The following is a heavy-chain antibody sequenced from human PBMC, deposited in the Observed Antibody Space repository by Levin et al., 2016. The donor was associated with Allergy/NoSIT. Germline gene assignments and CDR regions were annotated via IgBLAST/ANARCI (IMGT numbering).Heavy chain of an antibody. CDR3: ARGTREIRSSHCDY. CDR1: GYTFTGYY. Sequence: ASVKVSCKASGYTFTGYYMNWVRQAPGQGLEWMGWINPNSGGTNYAQKFQGRVTMTRDTSISTAYMELSRLTSDDTAVYYCARGTREIRSSHCDYWGQGTLLTVSS. V-gene: IGHV1-2*02. CDR2: INPNSGGT. D-gene: IGHD3-16*01. J-gene: IGHJ4*02.